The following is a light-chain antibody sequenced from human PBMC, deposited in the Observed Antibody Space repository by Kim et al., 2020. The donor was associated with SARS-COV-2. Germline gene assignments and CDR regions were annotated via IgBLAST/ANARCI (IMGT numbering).Light chain of an antibody. V-gene: IGKV1-9*01. J-gene: IGKJ2*01. CDR3: QQHNSYPPI. CDR2: TAS. Sequence: DIQLTQSPSFLSASVGDRVTITCRASHDIRSYLAWYQQKPGKALKLLIYTASTLQSGVPSRFSGSGSGTEFTLTISSLQPEDFATYYCQQHNSYPPIFGQGTKLEI. CDR1: HDIRSY.